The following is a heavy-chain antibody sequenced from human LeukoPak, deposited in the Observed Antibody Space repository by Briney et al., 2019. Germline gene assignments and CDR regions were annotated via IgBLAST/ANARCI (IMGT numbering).Heavy chain of an antibody. V-gene: IGHV4-59*01. CDR3: ARGLDPTSCYFDY. Sequence: PSETLSLTCTVSGDSISSYYWSWIRQPPGKGLEWIGYIYYSGSTNYNPSLKSRVTISLDTSKNQISLKLSSVTAADTAVYYCARGLDPTSCYFDYWGQGTLVTVSS. D-gene: IGHD6-6*01. J-gene: IGHJ4*02. CDR1: GDSISSYY. CDR2: IYYSGST.